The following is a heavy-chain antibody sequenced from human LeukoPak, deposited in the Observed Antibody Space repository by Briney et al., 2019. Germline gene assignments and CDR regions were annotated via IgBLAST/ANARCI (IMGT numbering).Heavy chain of an antibody. CDR3: AKLAEQWLVLGGYYFDY. Sequence: GGSLRLSCAASGFTVSSNYMSWVRQAPGKGLEWVSVIYSGGSTYYADSVKGRFTISRDNSKNTLYLQMNSLRAEDTAVYYCAKLAEQWLVLGGYYFDYWGQGTLVTVSS. V-gene: IGHV3-53*01. J-gene: IGHJ4*02. CDR1: GFTVSSNY. D-gene: IGHD6-19*01. CDR2: IYSGGST.